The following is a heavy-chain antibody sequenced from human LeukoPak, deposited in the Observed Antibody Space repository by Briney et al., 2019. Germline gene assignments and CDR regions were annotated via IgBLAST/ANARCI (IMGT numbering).Heavy chain of an antibody. CDR1: GFTFSNYN. V-gene: IGHV3-21*01. D-gene: IGHD3-3*01. Sequence: PGGSLRLSCAASGFTFSNYNMNWVRQAPGKRLEWVSSISSSSSYIYYADSVKGRFTISRDNAKNSLSLQMNSLRAEDTAVYYCAREDFGRDYWGQGTLVTVSP. CDR3: AREDFGRDY. CDR2: ISSSSSYI. J-gene: IGHJ4*02.